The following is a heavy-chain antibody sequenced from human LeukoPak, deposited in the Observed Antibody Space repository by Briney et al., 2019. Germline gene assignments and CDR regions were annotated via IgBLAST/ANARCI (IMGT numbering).Heavy chain of an antibody. J-gene: IGHJ4*02. D-gene: IGHD5-18*01. CDR2: ISYDGSNK. CDR3: ARDGLLLTRYYFDY. Sequence: GGSLRLSCAASGFTFSSYAMHWVRQAPGKGLEWVAVISYDGSNKYYADSVKGRFTISRDNSKNTLYLQMNSLRAEDTAVYYCARDGLLLTRYYFDYWGQGTLVTVSS. CDR1: GFTFSSYA. V-gene: IGHV3-30*01.